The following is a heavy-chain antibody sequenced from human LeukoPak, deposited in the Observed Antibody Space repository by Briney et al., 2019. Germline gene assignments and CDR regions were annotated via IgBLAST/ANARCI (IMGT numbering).Heavy chain of an antibody. CDR2: ISYDGSNK. D-gene: IGHD3-22*01. J-gene: IGHJ4*02. CDR3: ATAAYGISGSLDY. CDR1: GFTFSSYA. V-gene: IGHV3-30*04. Sequence: GGSLRLSCAASGFTFSSYAMHWVRQAPGKGLEWVAVISYDGSNKYYADSVKGRFTISRDNSKNTLYLQMNSLRAEDTAVYYCATAAYGISGSLDYWGQGTLVTVSS.